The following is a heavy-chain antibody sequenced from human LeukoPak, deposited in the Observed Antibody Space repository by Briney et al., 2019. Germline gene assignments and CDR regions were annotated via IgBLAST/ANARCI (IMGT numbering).Heavy chain of an antibody. Sequence: ASVKVSCKASGYTFTSYGISWVRQAPGQGLEWMGWISAYNGNTNYAQKLQGRVTMTRDTSTSTVHMELSSLRSEDTAVYYCARDPDLGSSSYYFDSWGQGTLVTVSS. V-gene: IGHV1-18*01. CDR2: ISAYNGNT. D-gene: IGHD6-6*01. CDR1: GYTFTSYG. CDR3: ARDPDLGSSSYYFDS. J-gene: IGHJ4*02.